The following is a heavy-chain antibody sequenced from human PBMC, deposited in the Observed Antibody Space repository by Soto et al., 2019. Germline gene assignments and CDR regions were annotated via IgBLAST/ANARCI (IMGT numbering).Heavy chain of an antibody. CDR2: IYYSGST. Sequence: SETLSLTCTVSCGSISSSSYYWGWIRQPPGKGLEWIGSIYYSGSTYYNPSLKSRVTISVDTSKNQFSLKLSSVTAADTAVYYCARLSQLRYDFWSGYHNYFDYWGQGTLVTVSS. V-gene: IGHV4-39*01. CDR1: CGSISSSSYY. CDR3: ARLSQLRYDFWSGYHNYFDY. J-gene: IGHJ4*02. D-gene: IGHD3-3*01.